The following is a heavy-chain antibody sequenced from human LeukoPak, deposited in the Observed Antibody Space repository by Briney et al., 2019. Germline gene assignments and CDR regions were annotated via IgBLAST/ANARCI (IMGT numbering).Heavy chain of an antibody. CDR1: GYIFTGCY. J-gene: IGHJ4*02. CDR3: ASMGVHYYDKSLNDY. CDR2: INPNSGST. D-gene: IGHD3-22*01. Sequence: GASVKVSCKASGYIFTGCYMHWVRQAPGQGLEWMGWINPNSGSTNYAQKFQGRVTMTRDTSISTAYMELSRLTSDDTAVYYCASMGVHYYDKSLNDYWGQGTLVTVSS. V-gene: IGHV1-2*02.